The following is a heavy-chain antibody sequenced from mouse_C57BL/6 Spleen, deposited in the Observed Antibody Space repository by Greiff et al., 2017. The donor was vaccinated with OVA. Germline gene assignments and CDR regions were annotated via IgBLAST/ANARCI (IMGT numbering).Heavy chain of an antibody. D-gene: IGHD2-2*01. CDR3: ARNGYDGEVYAMDY. Sequence: DVKLQESGGGLVKPGGSLKLSCAASGFTFSDYGMHWVRQAPEKGLEWVAYISSGSSTIYYADTVKGRFTISRDNAKNTLFLQMTSLRCEDTAMYYGARNGYDGEVYAMDYWGQGTSVTVSS. V-gene: IGHV5-17*01. J-gene: IGHJ4*01. CDR1: GFTFSDYG. CDR2: ISSGSSTI.